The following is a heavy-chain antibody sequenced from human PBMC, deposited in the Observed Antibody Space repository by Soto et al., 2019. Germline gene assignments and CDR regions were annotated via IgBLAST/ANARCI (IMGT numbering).Heavy chain of an antibody. Sequence: EVQLLESGGGLVQAGGSLRLSCAASGFTFSNYALSWVRQAPGKGLEWVSGISENGGSTFYADSVRGRFTISRDNSKSPQYLQINGLRADDTAVYYCASRNYYDTTGFYMYYYFDCCGQGTLVTVSS. CDR2: ISENGGST. D-gene: IGHD3-22*01. V-gene: IGHV3-23*01. CDR1: GFTFSNYA. CDR3: ASRNYYDTTGFYMYYYFDC. J-gene: IGHJ4*02.